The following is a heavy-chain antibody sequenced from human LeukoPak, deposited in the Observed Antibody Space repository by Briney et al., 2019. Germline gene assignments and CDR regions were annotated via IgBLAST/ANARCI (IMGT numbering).Heavy chain of an antibody. V-gene: IGHV3-30*03. D-gene: IGHD6-13*01. J-gene: IGHJ4*02. Sequence: SGRSLRLSCAASGFTFSSYGMHWVRQAPGKGLEWVAVISYDGSNKYYADSVKGRFTISRDNAKNSLYLQMNSLRAEDTAVYYCARDKTIGYSSNFDYWGQGTLVTVSS. CDR3: ARDKTIGYSSNFDY. CDR1: GFTFSSYG. CDR2: ISYDGSNK.